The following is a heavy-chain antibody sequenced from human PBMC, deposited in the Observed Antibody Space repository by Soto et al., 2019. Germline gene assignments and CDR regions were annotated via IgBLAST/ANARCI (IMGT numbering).Heavy chain of an antibody. CDR1: GYSFTSYW. CDR2: IYPGDSDT. D-gene: IGHD6-6*01. CDR3: ARLREYSSSSGGYYYYYGMDV. Sequence: PVECLKISCKGSGYSFTSYWMGWVRQMPGKGLGWVGIIYPGDSDTRYSPSFEGQVTISADKSISTAYLQWSSLKASDTAMYYCARLREYSSSSGGYYYYYGMDVWGQGTTVIVSS. V-gene: IGHV5-51*01. J-gene: IGHJ6*02.